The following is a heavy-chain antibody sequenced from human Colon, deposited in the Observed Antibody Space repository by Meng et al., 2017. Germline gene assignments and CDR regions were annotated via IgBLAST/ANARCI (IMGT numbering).Heavy chain of an antibody. Sequence: RLKASAPGLVRPSETLSLTCPVSGGSIISNRYYWSWIRQPPGKGLEWIGFIYYSGSTNYNPSLKNRVTISVDTSKNQFSLKVSSVTAADTAVYYCARDSGYDKNWFDPWGQGTLVTVSS. CDR1: GGSIISNRYY. CDR2: IYYSGST. V-gene: IGHV4-61*01. J-gene: IGHJ5*02. D-gene: IGHD5-12*01. CDR3: ARDSGYDKNWFDP.